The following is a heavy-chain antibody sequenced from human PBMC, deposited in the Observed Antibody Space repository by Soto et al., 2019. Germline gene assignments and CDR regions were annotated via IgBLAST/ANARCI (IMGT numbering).Heavy chain of an antibody. CDR3: AHMGRYYDILTGYSWTIDY. V-gene: IGHV2-5*02. Sequence: QITLKESGPTLVKPTQTLTLTCTFSGFSLSTSGVGVGWIRQPPGKALEWLALIYWDDDKRYSPSLKSRLTITKDPSKNQVVLTMTTMDPVDTATYYFAHMGRYYDILTGYSWTIDYWGQGTLVTVSS. D-gene: IGHD3-9*01. CDR2: IYWDDDK. CDR1: GFSLSTSGVG. J-gene: IGHJ4*02.